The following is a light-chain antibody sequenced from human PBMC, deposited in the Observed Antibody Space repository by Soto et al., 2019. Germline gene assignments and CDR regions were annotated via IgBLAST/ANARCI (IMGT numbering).Light chain of an antibody. CDR3: QQYDQIPRT. Sequence: DIQMTQSPSSLSASVGDRITITCQASQGIGTSLSWWQKRPGEAPKVMIYDASTPETGVPSRFSGSGSGTHFVFTIRGLVPADFATYYCQQYDQIPRTFGQGTRVEIK. J-gene: IGKJ1*01. V-gene: IGKV1-33*01. CDR2: DAS. CDR1: QGIGTS.